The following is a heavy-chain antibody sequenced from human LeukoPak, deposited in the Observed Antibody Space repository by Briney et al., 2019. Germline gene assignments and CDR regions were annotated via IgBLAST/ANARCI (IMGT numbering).Heavy chain of an antibody. J-gene: IGHJ4*02. CDR1: GFTFSSYS. Sequence: GGSLRLSCAASGFTFSSYSMNWVRQAPGKGLEWVSSISSSSSYIYYADSVKGRFTISRDNAKNSLYLQMNSLRAEDTAAYYCASLPSSAYSSGWYADYWGQGTLVTVSS. V-gene: IGHV3-21*01. CDR3: ASLPSSAYSSGWYADY. CDR2: ISSSSSYI. D-gene: IGHD6-19*01.